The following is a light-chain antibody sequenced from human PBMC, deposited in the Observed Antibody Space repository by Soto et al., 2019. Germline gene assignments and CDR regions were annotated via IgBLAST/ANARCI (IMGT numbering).Light chain of an antibody. CDR3: QQYNNWPIT. CDR1: QCVSCN. CDR2: GAS. Sequence: EIVMTQFPAIRFFSSGGRATLSCSASQCVSCNLAWYQQKSVQAPRLLIYGASTRASCIPARFSGSGSGTEFILTISSLQSEDFAVYYCQQYNNWPITFGKGIRMEIK. J-gene: IGKJ5*01. V-gene: IGKV3-15*01.